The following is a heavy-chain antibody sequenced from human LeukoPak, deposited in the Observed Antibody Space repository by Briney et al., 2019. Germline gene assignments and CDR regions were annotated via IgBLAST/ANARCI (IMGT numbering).Heavy chain of an antibody. Sequence: SETLSLTCAVYGGSFSGYYWSWIRQPPGKGLEWIGEINHSGSTNYNPSLKSRVTISVDTSKNQFSLKLSSVTAADTAVYYCARGRKIGGYSGYARPYYFDYWGQGTPVTVSS. D-gene: IGHD5-12*01. CDR3: ARGRKIGGYSGYARPYYFDY. CDR1: GGSFSGYY. J-gene: IGHJ4*02. V-gene: IGHV4-34*01. CDR2: INHSGST.